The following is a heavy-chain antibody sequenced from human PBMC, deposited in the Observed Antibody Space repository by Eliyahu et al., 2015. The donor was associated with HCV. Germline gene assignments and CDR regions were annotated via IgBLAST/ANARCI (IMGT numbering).Heavy chain of an antibody. Sequence: QVQLVESGGGVVXPGRSLXXXCAAXGFPFSSYGMHWVRQAPGKGLEWVAVISYDGSNKYYADSVKGRFTISRDNSKNTLYLQMNSLRAEDTAVYYCANEGGFDYWGQGTLVTVSS. V-gene: IGHV3-30*18. J-gene: IGHJ4*02. D-gene: IGHD2-15*01. CDR2: ISYDGSNK. CDR3: ANEGGFDY. CDR1: GFPFSSYG.